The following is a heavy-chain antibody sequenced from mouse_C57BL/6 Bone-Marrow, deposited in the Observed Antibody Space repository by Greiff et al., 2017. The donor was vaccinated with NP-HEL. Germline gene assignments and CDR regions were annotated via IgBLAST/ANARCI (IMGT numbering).Heavy chain of an antibody. Sequence: QVQLKQSGAELVRPGASVTLSCKASGYTFTDYEMHWVKQTPVHGLEWIGAIDPETGGTAYNQKFKGKAILTADKSSSTAYMELRSLTSEDSAVYYCTRSRDYDYPYFDYWGQGTTLTVSS. D-gene: IGHD2-4*01. V-gene: IGHV1-15*01. CDR1: GYTFTDYE. CDR2: IDPETGGT. J-gene: IGHJ2*01. CDR3: TRSRDYDYPYFDY.